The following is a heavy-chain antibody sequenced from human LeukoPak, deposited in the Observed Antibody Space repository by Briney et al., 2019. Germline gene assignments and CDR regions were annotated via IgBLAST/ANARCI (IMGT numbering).Heavy chain of an antibody. D-gene: IGHD3-3*01. J-gene: IGHJ4*02. CDR3: TKGYDFWSGYYLDY. CDR2: ISGSGGST. Sequence: PGGSLRLSCAASGFTFNNHAMNWVRQAPGKGLEWVSAISGSGGSTYYADSVKGRFTISRDNSKNTLYLQMNSLRAEDTAVYYCTKGYDFWSGYYLDYWGQGTLVTVSS. CDR1: GFTFNNHA. V-gene: IGHV3-23*01.